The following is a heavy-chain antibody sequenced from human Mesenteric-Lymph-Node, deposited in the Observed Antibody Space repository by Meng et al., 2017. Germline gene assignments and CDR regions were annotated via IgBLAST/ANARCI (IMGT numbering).Heavy chain of an antibody. Sequence: QLPVPQGGAGLLNHSESLSLTCAVYGGSFSGYYWSWIRQPPGKGLEWIGEISHSGSTNYNPSLKSRVTISVDTSKNQFSLKLSSVTAADTAVYFCARGLYSGYNYQGERDNWFDPGPGNPGHRLL. CDR1: GGSFSGYY. J-gene: IGHJ5*02. CDR3: ARGLYSGYNYQGERDNWFDP. V-gene: IGHV4-34*01. CDR2: ISHSGST. D-gene: IGHD5-12*01.